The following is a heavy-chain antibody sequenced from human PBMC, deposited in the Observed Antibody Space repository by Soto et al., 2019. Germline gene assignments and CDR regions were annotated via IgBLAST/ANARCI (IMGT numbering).Heavy chain of an antibody. V-gene: IGHV1-46*01. CDR1: GYIFTAYS. D-gene: IGHD2-15*01. Sequence: QVQLVQSGAEVKKPGASVKVSCKASGYIFTAYSMHWVRQAPGQGLEWMGVVNPSGGSTNYAQSFQGRITMTRDTSTSTVYMDLKFLTSEDTAVYYCAREENCSDGVCYSEYFQRWGQGTLVTVSS. J-gene: IGHJ1*01. CDR3: AREENCSDGVCYSEYFQR. CDR2: VNPSGGST.